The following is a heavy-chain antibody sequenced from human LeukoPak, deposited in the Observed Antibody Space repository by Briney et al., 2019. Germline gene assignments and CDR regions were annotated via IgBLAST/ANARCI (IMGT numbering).Heavy chain of an antibody. CDR1: GFTFDDYA. Sequence: GRSLRLSCAASGFTFDDYAMHWVRQAPGKGLEWVSGISWNSGSIGYANSVKGRFTISRDNAKNSLYLQMNSLRAEDTALYYCAKSHSSGWYYYYGMDVWGQGTTVTVSS. CDR3: AKSHSSGWYYYYGMDV. V-gene: IGHV3-9*01. J-gene: IGHJ6*02. D-gene: IGHD6-19*01. CDR2: ISWNSGSI.